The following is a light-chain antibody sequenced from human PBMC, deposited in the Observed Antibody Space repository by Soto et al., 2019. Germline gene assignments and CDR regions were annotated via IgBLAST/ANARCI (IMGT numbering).Light chain of an antibody. Sequence: IFWTQAAETQSVSPGERATLSCRASQSVSRYLTWYQQKPGQGPRVLIYGASSRATGIPDRFSGGGSGTHFTLTISRLEPEDFAVYYCQHYVTSSITFGHGTRLE. J-gene: IGKJ5*01. CDR2: GAS. CDR3: QHYVTSSIT. CDR1: QSVSRY. V-gene: IGKV3-20*01.